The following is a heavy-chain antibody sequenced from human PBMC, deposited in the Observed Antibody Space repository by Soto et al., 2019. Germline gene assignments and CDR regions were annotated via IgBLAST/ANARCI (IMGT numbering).Heavy chain of an antibody. J-gene: IGHJ6*02. CDR2: IYNSGST. D-gene: IGHD5-18*01. CDR1: GGSISSYY. CDR3: ARTVDTTTDYYYYGMDG. Sequence: SETLSLTXTVSGGSISSYYWSWIRQPPGQGLEWIGYIYNSGSTNYNPSLKSRVTISADTSTNQLSLKLRSVSAADTAVYYCARTVDTTTDYYYYGMDGWGQGTTVTVSS. V-gene: IGHV4-59*01.